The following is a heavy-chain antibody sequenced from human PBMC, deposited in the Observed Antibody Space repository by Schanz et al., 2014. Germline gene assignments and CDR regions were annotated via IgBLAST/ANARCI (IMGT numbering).Heavy chain of an antibody. CDR2: IYIGGNT. CDR3: AKDRSWDYDSSGYFDY. CDR1: GFAFSSYG. V-gene: IGHV3-23*04. Sequence: EVQLVQSGGGLVQPGGSLRLSCLASGFAFSSYGMNWLRQAPGKGLEWVSFIYIGGNTYYADSVKGRFTISRDNSKNTLYLQMNSLRAEDTAVYYCAKDRSWDYDSSGYFDYWGQGTLVTVSS. D-gene: IGHD3-22*01. J-gene: IGHJ4*02.